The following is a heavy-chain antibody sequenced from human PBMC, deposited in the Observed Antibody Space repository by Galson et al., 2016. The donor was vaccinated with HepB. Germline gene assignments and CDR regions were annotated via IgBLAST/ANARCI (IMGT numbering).Heavy chain of an antibody. D-gene: IGHD4-17*01. Sequence: SLRLSCAASGFTFDDYALHWVRQAPGKGLEWVSHITWNSDTVVYADSVKGRFTISRDNSKNTLYLQMNSLRAEDTAVYFCARDRSTVTYLDYWGQGTLVSVSS. CDR3: ARDRSTVTYLDY. J-gene: IGHJ4*02. V-gene: IGHV3-9*01. CDR1: GFTFDDYA. CDR2: ITWNSDTV.